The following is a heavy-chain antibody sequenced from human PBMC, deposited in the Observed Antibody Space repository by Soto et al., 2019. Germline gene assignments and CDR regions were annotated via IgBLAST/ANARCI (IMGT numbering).Heavy chain of an antibody. D-gene: IGHD2-21*02. CDR2: VYYTGST. J-gene: IGHJ5*02. CDR3: VRTARQGAVAPHWFNR. V-gene: IGHV4-30-4*01. Sequence: SETLSLTCTVSGASIRSTDYYWSWIRQAPGKGLEWIGYVYYTGSTYYNPSLMSRLTISVDTSKNQFSLKLTSVTAAETAVYYCVRTARQGAVAPHWFNRWGQGTQVTVSS. CDR1: GASIRSTDYY.